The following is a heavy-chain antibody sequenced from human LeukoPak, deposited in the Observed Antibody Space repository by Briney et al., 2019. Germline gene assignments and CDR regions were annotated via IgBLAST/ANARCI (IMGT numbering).Heavy chain of an antibody. D-gene: IGHD1-14*01. V-gene: IGHV4-4*07. CDR3: ARDGTYNSFDY. CDR1: GGSNSSYY. CDR2: IYSSGST. J-gene: IGHJ4*02. Sequence: PSETLSLTCTVSGGSNSSYYWSWIRQPAGKGLEWIGRIYSSGSTTYNPSLKSRVSLSVDTSKNQFSLELSSATTADTAVYYCARDGTYNSFDYWGQGTLVTVSS.